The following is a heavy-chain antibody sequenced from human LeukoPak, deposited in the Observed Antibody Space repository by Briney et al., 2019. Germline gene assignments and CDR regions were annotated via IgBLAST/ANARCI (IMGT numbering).Heavy chain of an antibody. D-gene: IGHD3-3*01. CDR2: INHSGST. V-gene: IGHV4-34*01. CDR3: ARGVITIFGVETNWFDP. Sequence: PSETLSLTCAVYGGSFSGYYWSWIRQPPGKGLEWIGEINHSGSTNYNPSLKSRVTISVDTSKNQFPLKLSSVTAADTAVYYCARGVITIFGVETNWFDPWGQGTLVTVSS. CDR1: GGSFSGYY. J-gene: IGHJ5*02.